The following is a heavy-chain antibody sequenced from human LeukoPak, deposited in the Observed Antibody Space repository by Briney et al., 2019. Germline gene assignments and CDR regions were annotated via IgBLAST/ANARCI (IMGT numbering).Heavy chain of an antibody. CDR3: TRMKDTAMVNRYYYYYYGMDV. CDR2: IRSKANSYAT. V-gene: IGHV3-73*01. D-gene: IGHD5-18*01. J-gene: IGHJ6*02. CDR1: GFTFSGSA. Sequence: PGGSLRLSCAASGFTFSGSAMHWVRQASGKGLEWVGRIRSKANSYATAYAASVKGRFTISRDDSKNTAYLQMNRLKTEDTAVYYCTRMKDTAMVNRYYYYYYGMDVWGQGTTVTVSS.